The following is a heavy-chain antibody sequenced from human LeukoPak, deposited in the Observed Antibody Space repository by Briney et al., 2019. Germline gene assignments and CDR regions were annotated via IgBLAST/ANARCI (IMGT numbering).Heavy chain of an antibody. D-gene: IGHD3-10*01. CDR3: AKGRAGMVRGVCDY. V-gene: IGHV3-66*01. CDR1: GFTVSSTY. J-gene: IGHJ4*02. CDR2: TYSGGST. Sequence: GGSLRLSCIASGFTVSSTYMSWVRQAPGKGLEWVSVTYSGGSTYYADSVKGRCTISRDNSKNALYLQMNSLRGEDTAVYYCAKGRAGMVRGVCDYWGQGTLVTVSS.